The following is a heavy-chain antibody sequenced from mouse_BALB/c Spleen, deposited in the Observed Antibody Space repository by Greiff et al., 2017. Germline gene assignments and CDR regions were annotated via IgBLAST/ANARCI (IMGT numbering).Heavy chain of an antibody. V-gene: IGHV3-2*02. CDR1: GYSITSDYA. CDR3: ARQDPYYYGSSYEAMDY. Sequence: EVKLVESGPGLVKPSQSLSLTCTVTGYSITSDYAWNWIRQFPGNILEWMGYISYSGSTSYNPSLKSRISITRDTSKNQFFLQLNSVTTEDTATYYCARQDPYYYGSSYEAMDYWGQGTSVTVSS. D-gene: IGHD1-1*01. J-gene: IGHJ4*01. CDR2: ISYSGST.